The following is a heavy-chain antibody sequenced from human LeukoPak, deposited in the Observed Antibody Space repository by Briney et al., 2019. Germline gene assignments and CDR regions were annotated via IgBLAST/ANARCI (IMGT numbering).Heavy chain of an antibody. CDR3: AIVSFGIGARY. Sequence: GSLRLSCAASGFTFIIYAMSLGRQAPGKGREWVSAISGSGDSTYYADSVKGRFTISTDNPKNTLYLQLNSLRGEDTAVYYCAIVSFGIGARYWGQGTLVTVSS. CDR2: ISGSGDST. V-gene: IGHV3-23*01. CDR1: GFTFIIYA. J-gene: IGHJ4*02. D-gene: IGHD6-6*01.